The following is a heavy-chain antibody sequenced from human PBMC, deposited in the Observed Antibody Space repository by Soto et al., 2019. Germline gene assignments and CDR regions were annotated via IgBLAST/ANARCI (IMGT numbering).Heavy chain of an antibody. Sequence: SVKVSCKASGRTFSTSVISWVRQAPGQGLEWMGGILPLYGPATYAQKFQGRVTIIADTSKSTAYMELSSLRSEDTAVYYCATEKIVCTITTSGPFDSWGQGTTVTVSS. J-gene: IGHJ5*01. CDR1: GRTFSTSV. CDR3: ATEKIVCTITTSGPFDS. D-gene: IGHD4-4*01. V-gene: IGHV1-69*06. CDR2: ILPLYGPA.